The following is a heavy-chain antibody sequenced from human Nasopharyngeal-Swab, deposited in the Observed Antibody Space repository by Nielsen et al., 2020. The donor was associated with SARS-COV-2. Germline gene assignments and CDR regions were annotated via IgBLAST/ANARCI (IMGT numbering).Heavy chain of an antibody. J-gene: IGHJ4*02. Sequence: GESLKISCAASGFTFSSYWMSWVRQAPGKGLQWVAHIKQGGSEQYYVDSVKGRFTISRDNAKNSLYLQMDSLRAEDTAIYYCARYCSTTGCPRGFDYWGQGALVTVSS. D-gene: IGHD2-2*01. CDR2: IKQGGSEQ. CDR3: ARYCSTTGCPRGFDY. CDR1: GFTFSSYW. V-gene: IGHV3-7*01.